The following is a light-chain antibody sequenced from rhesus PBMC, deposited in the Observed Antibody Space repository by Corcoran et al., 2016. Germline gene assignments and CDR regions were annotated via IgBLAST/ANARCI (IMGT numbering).Light chain of an antibody. J-gene: IGKJ3*01. CDR2: GAP. CDR1: QSVSSS. V-gene: IGKV3-24*01. Sequence: EIVMTQSPATLSLSPGERATLSCRASQSVSSSLAWYQQKPGQAPRLLIYGAPSRATGIPDRFSGSGAGTDFTLTISSREPEDVAFYYCLQHSNWLVTFGPGTKLDIK. CDR3: LQHSNWLVT.